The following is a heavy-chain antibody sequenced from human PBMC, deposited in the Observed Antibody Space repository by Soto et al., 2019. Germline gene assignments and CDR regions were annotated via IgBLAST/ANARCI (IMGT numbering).Heavy chain of an antibody. Sequence: GSSVKVSCKASESTFTSYTMHWVRQAPGQRLEWMGWINGGNGNTKYSQKFQGRVTITRDTSASTAYMELSSLRSDDTAVYYCARELQGLYYFDYWGQGTLVTVPQ. CDR1: ESTFTSYT. J-gene: IGHJ4*02. D-gene: IGHD4-4*01. CDR2: INGGNGNT. CDR3: ARELQGLYYFDY. V-gene: IGHV1-3*01.